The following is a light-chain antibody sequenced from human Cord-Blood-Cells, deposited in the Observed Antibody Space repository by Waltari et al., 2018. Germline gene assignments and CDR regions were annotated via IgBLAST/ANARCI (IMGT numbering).Light chain of an antibody. CDR2: WAS. J-gene: IGKJ1*01. CDR3: QQYYSTPWT. CDR1: QSVLYSSNNKSY. Sequence: DIVMTQSPDSLAVSLGERATINCKSSQSVLYSSNNKSYLAWYQQKPGQPPKLLIYWASARESWFPDRFSGSGSGTDFTLTISSLQAEDVAVYYCQQYYSTPWTFGQGTKVEIK. V-gene: IGKV4-1*01.